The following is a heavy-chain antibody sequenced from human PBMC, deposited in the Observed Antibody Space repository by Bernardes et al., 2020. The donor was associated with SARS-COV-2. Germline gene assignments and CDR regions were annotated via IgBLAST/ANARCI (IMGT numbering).Heavy chain of an antibody. CDR1: GFNFRGSA. V-gene: IGHV3-73*01. D-gene: IGHD4-17*01. CDR2: IRSKPKGYAT. CDR3: TGDYLY. J-gene: IGHJ4*02. Sequence: GGSLRLSCAASGFNFRGSALQWVRQPSGRGLAWIGRIRSKPKGYATTYAASLKGRFVISRDDSRNTAYLQIHSLKVEDTAVYYCTGDYLYWDQGTLVSVSS.